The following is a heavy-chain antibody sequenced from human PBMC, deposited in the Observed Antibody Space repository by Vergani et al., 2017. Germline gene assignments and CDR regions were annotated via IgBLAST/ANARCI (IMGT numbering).Heavy chain of an antibody. V-gene: IGHV3-15*01. CDR3: AKDRIPHLAFDI. D-gene: IGHD2-2*02. Sequence: EVQLVESGGGLVKPGGSLRLSCAASGFTFSNAWMSWVRQAPGKGLEWVGRIKSKTDGGTTDYAAPVKGRFTISRDDSKNTLYLQMNSLRAEDTAVYYCAKDRIPHLAFDIWGQGTMVTVSS. CDR2: IKSKTDGGTT. CDR1: GFTFSNAW. J-gene: IGHJ3*02.